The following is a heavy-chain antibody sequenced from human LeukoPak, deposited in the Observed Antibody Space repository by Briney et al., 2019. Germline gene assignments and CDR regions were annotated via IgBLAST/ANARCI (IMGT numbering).Heavy chain of an antibody. Sequence: GASVKASCKASGGTFSSYAISWVRQAPGQGLEWMGGIIPIFGTANYAQKFQGRVTITADESTSTAYMELSSLRSEDTAVYYCARGDYGDHRHFDYWGQGTLVTVSS. CDR2: IIPIFGTA. CDR3: ARGDYGDHRHFDY. D-gene: IGHD4-17*01. J-gene: IGHJ4*02. CDR1: GGTFSSYA. V-gene: IGHV1-69*13.